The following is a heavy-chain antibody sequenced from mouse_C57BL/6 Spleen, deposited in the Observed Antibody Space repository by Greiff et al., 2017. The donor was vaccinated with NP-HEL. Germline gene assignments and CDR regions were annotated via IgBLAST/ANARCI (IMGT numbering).Heavy chain of an antibody. CDR1: GYTFTSYD. D-gene: IGHD2-4*01. CDR2: IYPRDGST. CDR3: ARGGYDSMFAY. Sequence: QVQLKQSGPELVKPGASVKLSCKASGYTFTSYDINWVKQRPGQGLEWIGWIYPRDGSTKYNEKFKGKATLTVDTSSSTAYMELHSLTSEDSAVYFCARGGYDSMFAYWGQGTLVTVSA. J-gene: IGHJ3*01. V-gene: IGHV1-85*01.